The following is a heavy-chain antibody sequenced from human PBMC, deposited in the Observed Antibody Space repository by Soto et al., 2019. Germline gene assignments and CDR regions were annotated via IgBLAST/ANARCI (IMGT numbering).Heavy chain of an antibody. CDR3: ARQPYDSRGYYYGT. D-gene: IGHD3-22*01. CDR1: GGSIGSSTYY. CDR2: MYSSGNT. Sequence: QLRLQESGPGLVKPSETLSLTCTVSGGSIGSSTYYWGWIRKPPGKGLEWIGSMYSSGNTYYNPSHTRRVTVSVHTSNNHFSLKLSSVTAADTAVYYCARQPYDSRGYYYGTWGQGTLVNVSS. V-gene: IGHV4-39*01. J-gene: IGHJ5*02.